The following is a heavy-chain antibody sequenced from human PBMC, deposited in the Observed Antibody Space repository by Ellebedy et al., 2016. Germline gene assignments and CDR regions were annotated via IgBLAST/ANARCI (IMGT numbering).Heavy chain of an antibody. V-gene: IGHV1-24*01. CDR3: VRGVRRNYDILTGRNPHDY. Sequence: ASVKVSXKVSGYTLTELSMHWVRQAPGKGLEWMGGFDPEDGETIYAQKFQGRVTMTEDTSTDTAYMELSSLTSEDTAVYYCVRGVRRNYDILTGRNPHDYWGQGTLVTVSS. CDR1: GYTLTELS. D-gene: IGHD3-9*01. J-gene: IGHJ4*02. CDR2: FDPEDGET.